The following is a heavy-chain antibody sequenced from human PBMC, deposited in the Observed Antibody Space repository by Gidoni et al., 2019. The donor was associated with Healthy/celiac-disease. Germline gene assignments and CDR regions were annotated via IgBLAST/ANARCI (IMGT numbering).Heavy chain of an antibody. J-gene: IGHJ6*02. V-gene: IGHV3-7*01. CDR2: IKQDGSEK. CDR3: ARDLVGWLEDFYYYGMDV. CDR1: GFTFSSSW. Sequence: EVQLVESGGGLVQPGGSLRLPCAASGFTFSSSWMRWVRQAPGKGLEWVANIKQDGSEKYYVDSVKGRFTISRDNAKNSLYLQMNSLRAEDTAVYYCARDLVGWLEDFYYYGMDVWGQGTTVTVSS. D-gene: IGHD6-19*01.